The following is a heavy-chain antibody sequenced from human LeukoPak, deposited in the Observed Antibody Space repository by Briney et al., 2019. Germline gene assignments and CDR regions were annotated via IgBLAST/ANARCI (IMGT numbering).Heavy chain of an antibody. D-gene: IGHD1-26*01. CDR2: INWNGGST. J-gene: IGHJ4*02. CDR3: ARCVSVSSGYVGALYY. CDR1: GFTFSSYS. V-gene: IGHV3-20*04. Sequence: PGGSLRLSCAASGFTFSSYSMNWVRQAPGKGLEWVSGINWNGGSTGYADSVKGRFTISRDNAKNSLYLQMNSLRAEDTALYYCARCVSVSSGYVGALYYWGQGTLVTVSS.